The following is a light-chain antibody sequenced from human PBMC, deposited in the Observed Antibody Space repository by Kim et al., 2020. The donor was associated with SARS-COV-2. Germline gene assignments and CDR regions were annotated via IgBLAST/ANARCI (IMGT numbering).Light chain of an antibody. J-gene: IGKJ4*01. CDR1: QSVSSN. CDR2: GAS. V-gene: IGKV3D-15*01. Sequence: EIVMTQSPATLSVSPGERATLSCRASQSVSSNLAWYQQKPGQAPRLLIYGASTRATGIPARFSGSGSGTESTLTISSLQSEDFAVYYCQQYNNWPPFLTFGGGTKLEI. CDR3: QQYNNWPPFLT.